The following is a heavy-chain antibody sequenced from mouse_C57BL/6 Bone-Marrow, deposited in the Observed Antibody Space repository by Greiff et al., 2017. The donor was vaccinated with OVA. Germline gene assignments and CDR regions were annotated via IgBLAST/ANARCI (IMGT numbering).Heavy chain of an antibody. V-gene: IGHV2-6*03. J-gene: IGHJ4*01. CDR1: GFSLTSYG. CDR2: IWSDGST. D-gene: IGHD4-1*01. CDR3: ARAGGLDMDY. Sequence: VKLVESGPGLVAPSQSLSITCTVSGFSLTSYGVHWVRQPPGKSLEWLVVIWSDGSTTYNSALKSRLSICKVNSKSQVFTNMNSLQTYDAATDYCARAGGLDMDYWGQGTSVTVSS.